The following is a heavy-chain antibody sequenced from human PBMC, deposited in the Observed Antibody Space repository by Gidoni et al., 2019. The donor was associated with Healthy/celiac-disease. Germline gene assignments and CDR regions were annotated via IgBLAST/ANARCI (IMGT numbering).Heavy chain of an antibody. CDR1: GFTFSSYW. J-gene: IGHJ4*02. CDR2: IKQDGSEK. CDR3: ARVGSSGSDY. V-gene: IGHV3-7*03. Sequence: EVQLVESGGGLVQPGGSLRPSCAASGFTFSSYWMSWVRQAPGKGLEWVANIKQDGSEKYYVESVKGRFSIARDNAKNSLYLQMNSLRAEDTAVYYCARVGSSGSDYWGQGTLVTVSS. D-gene: IGHD3-22*01.